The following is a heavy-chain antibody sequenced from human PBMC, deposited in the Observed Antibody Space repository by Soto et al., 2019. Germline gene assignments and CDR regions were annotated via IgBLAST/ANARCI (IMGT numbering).Heavy chain of an antibody. D-gene: IGHD3-16*01. V-gene: IGHV4-34*01. CDR3: VRIRYQLPSSVLWLDP. CDR2: INHVGGT. J-gene: IGHJ5*02. CDR1: GGFLSESY. Sequence: SEILSLTCAVYGGFLSESYWTWIRQPPGKGLEWIGEINHVGGTNYNPSLKSRVTMSVDTSQNQFSLRLISVTAADTAMYFCVRIRYQLPSSVLWLDPWGQGTPVTVSS.